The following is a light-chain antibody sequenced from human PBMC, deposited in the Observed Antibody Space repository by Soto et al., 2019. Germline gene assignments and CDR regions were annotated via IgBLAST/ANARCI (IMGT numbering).Light chain of an antibody. CDR3: QQYGDSPPNT. CDR1: QSVNSRF. J-gene: IGKJ5*01. CDR2: AAS. Sequence: EIGFTQSPGTLSLSPGESATLSCRASQSVNSRFLAWYQHKPGQAPRLLIYAASTRATGIPDRFSGSASGTDFTLTISRLEPEDFAVYYCQQYGDSPPNTFGQGTRLEI. V-gene: IGKV3-20*01.